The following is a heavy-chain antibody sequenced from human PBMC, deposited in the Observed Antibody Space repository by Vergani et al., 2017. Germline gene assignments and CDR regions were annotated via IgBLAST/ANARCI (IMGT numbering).Heavy chain of an antibody. V-gene: IGHV4-4*07. CDR3: ALHYGSGSPNWFDP. J-gene: IGHJ5*02. CDR2: IYTSGST. CDR1: GGSISSYY. D-gene: IGHD3-10*01. Sequence: QVQLQESGPGLVKPSETLSLTCTVSGGSISSYYWSWIRQPAGKGLEWIGRIYTSGSTNYNPSLKSRVTMSVDTSKNQFSLKLSSVTAADTAVYYCALHYGSGSPNWFDPWGQGTLVTVSS.